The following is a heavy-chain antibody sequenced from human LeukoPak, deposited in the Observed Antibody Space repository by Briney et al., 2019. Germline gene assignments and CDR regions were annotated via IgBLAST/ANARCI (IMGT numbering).Heavy chain of an antibody. CDR3: ARGDSSSWDIVGRYFDL. D-gene: IGHD6-13*01. CDR2: INHSGST. V-gene: IGHV4-34*01. J-gene: IGHJ2*01. CDR1: GRSFSDYY. Sequence: SETLSLICAVYGRSFSDYYWSWIRQPPGKGLEWIGEINHSGSTNYNPSLKSRVTISVDTSKNQFSLKLSSVTAADTAVYYCARGDSSSWDIVGRYFDLWGRGTLVTVSS.